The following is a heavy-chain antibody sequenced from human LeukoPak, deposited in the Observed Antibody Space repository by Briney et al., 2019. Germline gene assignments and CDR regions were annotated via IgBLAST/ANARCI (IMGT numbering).Heavy chain of an antibody. D-gene: IGHD4-17*01. CDR1: GFTFSCYS. Sequence: GGSLRLSCAASGFTFSCYSMNWVRQAPGKGPGWVSYISSSSSTIYYADSVKGRFTISRDNVKNCLHLQMNSLRDEDTAVYYCARDLRSFDYWGQGTRVTVSS. CDR3: ARDLRSFDY. V-gene: IGHV3-48*02. J-gene: IGHJ4*02. CDR2: ISSSSSTI.